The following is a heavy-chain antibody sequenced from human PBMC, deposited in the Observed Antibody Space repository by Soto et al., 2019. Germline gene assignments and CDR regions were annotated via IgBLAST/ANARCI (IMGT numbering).Heavy chain of an antibody. D-gene: IGHD2-8*01. CDR2: INPKSGGT. J-gene: IGHJ6*02. Sequence: ASVKVSCKASGYSFTDYHIHWVRQAPGQGLEWLGRINPKSGGTSTAQKFQGWVTMTTDTSISTASMELTRLTSDDTAIYYCARGDSTDCSNGVCSFFYNRDMDVWGQGTTVTVSS. CDR1: GYSFTDYH. CDR3: ARGDSTDCSNGVCSFFYNRDMDV. V-gene: IGHV1-2*04.